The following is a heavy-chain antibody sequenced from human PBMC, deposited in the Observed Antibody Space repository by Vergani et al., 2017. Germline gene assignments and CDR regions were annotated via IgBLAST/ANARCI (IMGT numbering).Heavy chain of an antibody. CDR1: GFTFDDYA. V-gene: IGHV3-9*01. J-gene: IGHJ6*03. CDR3: AKDRDYYYYYYYMDV. CDR2: ISWNSGSI. D-gene: IGHD3/OR15-3a*01. Sequence: EVQLVESGGGLVQPGRSLRLFCAASGFTFDDYAMHWVRQAPGKGLEWVSGISWNSGSIGYADSVKGRFTISRDNAKNSLYLQMNSLRAEDTALYYCAKDRDYYYYYYYMDVWGK.